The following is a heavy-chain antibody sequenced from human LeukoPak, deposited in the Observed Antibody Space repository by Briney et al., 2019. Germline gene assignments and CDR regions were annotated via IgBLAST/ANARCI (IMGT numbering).Heavy chain of an antibody. V-gene: IGHV3-23*01. CDR1: GFTFSTYS. D-gene: IGHD3-10*01. J-gene: IGHJ4*02. CDR3: AKAPYYYGSGLFGVDY. CDR2: ISGSGGST. Sequence: GGSLRLSCAASGFTFSTYSMSWVRQAPGKGLGWVSTISGSGGSTYYADSVKGRFTISRDNSKNTLYLQINSLRAEDTAVYYCAKAPYYYGSGLFGVDYWGQGTLVTVSS.